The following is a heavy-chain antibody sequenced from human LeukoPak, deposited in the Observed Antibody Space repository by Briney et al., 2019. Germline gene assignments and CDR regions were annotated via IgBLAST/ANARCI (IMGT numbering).Heavy chain of an antibody. D-gene: IGHD3-3*01. J-gene: IGHJ6*02. Sequence: PGGSLRLSCAASGFTVSSNYMSWVRQAPGKGLEWVSAISGSGGSTYYADSVKGRFTISRDNSKNTLYLQMNSLRAEDTAVYYCAKSLADFWSGYYSYYYYGMDVWGQGTTVTVSS. CDR2: ISGSGGST. CDR3: AKSLADFWSGYYSYYYYGMDV. V-gene: IGHV3-23*01. CDR1: GFTVSSNY.